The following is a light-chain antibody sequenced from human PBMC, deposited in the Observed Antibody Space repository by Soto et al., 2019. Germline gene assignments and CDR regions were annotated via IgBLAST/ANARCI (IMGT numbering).Light chain of an antibody. V-gene: IGLV2-23*02. CDR3: CSYAGSTTHYV. Sequence: QSVLTQPAAVSGSTGQSITISCTGTSSDVGYYNLVSWYQRHPGKAPKLIIYEVNKRPSGFSNRFSGSKSGNTASLTISGLQAEDEADYYCCSYAGSTTHYVFGTGTRSPS. CDR2: EVN. J-gene: IGLJ1*01. CDR1: SSDVGYYNL.